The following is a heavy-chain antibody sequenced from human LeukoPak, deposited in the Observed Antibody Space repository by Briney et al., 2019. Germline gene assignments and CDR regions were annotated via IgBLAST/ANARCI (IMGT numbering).Heavy chain of an antibody. D-gene: IGHD1-1*01. CDR3: ARRGLGELEPSGYYYYYMDV. CDR2: MNPNSGNT. V-gene: IGHV1-8*03. J-gene: IGHJ6*03. Sequence: ASVEVSCKASGGTFSSYAISWVRQAPGQGLEWMGWMNPNSGNTGYTQKFQGRVTITRNTSISTAYMELSSLRSEDTAVYYCARRGLGELEPSGYYYYYMDVWGKGTTVTVSS. CDR1: GGTFSSYA.